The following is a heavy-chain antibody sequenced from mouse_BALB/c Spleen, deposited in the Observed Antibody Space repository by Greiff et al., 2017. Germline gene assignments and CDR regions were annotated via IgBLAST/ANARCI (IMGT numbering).Heavy chain of an antibody. V-gene: IGHV2-6-5*01. Sequence: QVQLQQSGPGLVAPSQSLSITCTVSGFSLTDYGVSWIRQPPGKGLEWLGVIWGGGSTYYNSALKSRLSISKDNSKSQVFLKMNSLQTDDTAMYYCAKHEKITTVVPYYAMDYWGQGTSVTVSS. CDR2: IWGGGST. CDR1: GFSLTDYG. D-gene: IGHD1-1*01. J-gene: IGHJ4*01. CDR3: AKHEKITTVVPYYAMDY.